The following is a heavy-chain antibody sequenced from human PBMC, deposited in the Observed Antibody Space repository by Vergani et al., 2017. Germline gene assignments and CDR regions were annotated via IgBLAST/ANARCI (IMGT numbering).Heavy chain of an antibody. Sequence: QVQLVQSGAEVKKPGASVKVSCKASGYTFTSYYMHWVRQAPGQGLEWMGIINHSGGSTSYAQKFQGRVTMTRDTSTSTVYMELSSLRSEDTAVYYCARSIAVAVSGMDVWGQGTTVTVSS. J-gene: IGHJ6*02. CDR1: GYTFTSYY. V-gene: IGHV1-46*03. D-gene: IGHD6-19*01. CDR3: ARSIAVAVSGMDV. CDR2: INHSGGST.